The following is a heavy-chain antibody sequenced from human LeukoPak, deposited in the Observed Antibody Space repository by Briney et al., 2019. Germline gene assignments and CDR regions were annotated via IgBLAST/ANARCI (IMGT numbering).Heavy chain of an antibody. J-gene: IGHJ4*02. Sequence: SETLSLTCTVSGGSISSGDYYWRWIRQPPGKGLEWIGYIYYSGSTYYNPSLKSRVTISVDTSKNQFSLKLSSVTAADTAVYYCARVLNYSDSSGYYSYYFDYWGQGTLVTVSS. CDR1: GGSISSGDYY. V-gene: IGHV4-30-4*01. D-gene: IGHD3-22*01. CDR3: ARVLNYSDSSGYYSYYFDY. CDR2: IYYSGST.